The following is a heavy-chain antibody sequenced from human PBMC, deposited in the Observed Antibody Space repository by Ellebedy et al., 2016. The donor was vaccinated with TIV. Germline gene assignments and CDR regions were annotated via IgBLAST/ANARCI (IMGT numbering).Heavy chain of an antibody. V-gene: IGHV3-23*01. J-gene: IGHJ4*02. CDR3: TKFRTVSGDSSGWYWFFDY. CDR1: GFTFSSYA. CDR2: ISGGGGTT. D-gene: IGHD6-13*01. Sequence: GGSLRLSCAASGFTFSSYAMSWVRQAPGKGLEWVSAISGGGGTTYYADSVKGRFTISRDNSKNTLYLQMNGLRAEDTAIYYCTKFRTVSGDSSGWYWFFDYWGQGSLVTVSS.